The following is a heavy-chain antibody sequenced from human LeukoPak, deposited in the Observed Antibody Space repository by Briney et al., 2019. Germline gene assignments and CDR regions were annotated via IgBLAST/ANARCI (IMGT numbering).Heavy chain of an antibody. V-gene: IGHV4-61*02. J-gene: IGHJ6*03. D-gene: IGHD5-24*01. CDR2: IYTSGST. CDR3: AREVEMATMNYYYYYYMDV. CDR1: GGSISSGSYY. Sequence: PSQTLSLTCAVSGGSISSGSYYWSWIRQPAGKGLEWIGRIYTSGSTNYNPSLKSRVTISVDTSKNQFSLKLSSVTAADTAVYYCAREVEMATMNYYYYYYMDVWGKGTTVTISS.